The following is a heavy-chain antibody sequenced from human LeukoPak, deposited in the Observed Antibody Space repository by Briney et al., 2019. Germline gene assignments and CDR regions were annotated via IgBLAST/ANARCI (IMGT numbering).Heavy chain of an antibody. CDR2: IVSDGSNT. J-gene: IGHJ6*02. CDR1: GFTFSSYW. V-gene: IGHV3-74*01. CDR3: ARGRYYGMDV. Sequence: GGSLRLSCAASGFTFSSYWMNWVRQVPGKGLVWVSRIVSDGSNTNYADSVKGRFTISRDNAKNTLYLQMNSLRVEDTAVYYCARGRYYGMDVWGQGTTVTVSS.